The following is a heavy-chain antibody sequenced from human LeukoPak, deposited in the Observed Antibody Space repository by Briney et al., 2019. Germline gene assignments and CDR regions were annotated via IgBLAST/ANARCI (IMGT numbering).Heavy chain of an antibody. CDR2: INPTSGTT. CDR3: ARDLMTTPTWDFDY. Sequence: ASVTVSCKGSGYTFTGYCMHWVRQAPGQGLEWMGWINPTSGTTNYAQKFQGRVTVTRDTSISTAYMELSRLESDDTAVYFCARDLMTTPTWDFDYWGQGTLVTVAS. CDR1: GYTFTGYC. J-gene: IGHJ4*02. V-gene: IGHV1-2*02. D-gene: IGHD3-16*01.